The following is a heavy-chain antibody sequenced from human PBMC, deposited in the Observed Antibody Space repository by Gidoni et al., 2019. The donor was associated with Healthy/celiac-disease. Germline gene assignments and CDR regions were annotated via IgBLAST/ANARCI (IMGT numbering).Heavy chain of an antibody. J-gene: IGHJ6*02. V-gene: IGHV4-34*01. Sequence: QVQLQQWGAGLLMPSETLSLTRAVYGGSFRGYYWSWIRPPPGKGMEWIGEINHSGSNNYNPSLKSRVTISVDTSKNQFSLKLSSVTGADTAEYYCARVRSSGWYYYGMDVWGQGTTVTVSS. D-gene: IGHD6-19*01. CDR3: ARVRSSGWYYYGMDV. CDR2: INHSGSN. CDR1: GGSFRGYY.